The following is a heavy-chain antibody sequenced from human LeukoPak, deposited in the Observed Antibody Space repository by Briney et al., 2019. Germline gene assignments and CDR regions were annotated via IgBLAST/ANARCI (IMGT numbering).Heavy chain of an antibody. D-gene: IGHD3-22*01. CDR1: GGTFSSYA. CDR3: ARASPISPHYYDSSGYYLAIFDY. CDR2: IIPIFGTA. J-gene: IGHJ4*02. Sequence: ASVKVSCKASGGTFSSYAISWVRQAPGQGLEWMGGIIPIFGTANYAQKFQGRVTITADESTSTAYMELSSLRSEDTAVYYCARASPISPHYYDSSGYYLAIFDYWGQGTLVTVSS. V-gene: IGHV1-69*13.